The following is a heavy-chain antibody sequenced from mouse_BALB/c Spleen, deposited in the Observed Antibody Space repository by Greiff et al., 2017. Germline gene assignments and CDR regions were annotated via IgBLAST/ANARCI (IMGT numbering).Heavy chain of an antibody. CDR3: ARLRRGGYYYAMDY. CDR1: GFTFSSYA. J-gene: IGHJ4*01. V-gene: IGHV5-9-3*01. CDR2: ISSGGSYT. Sequence: EVQGVESGGGLVKPGGSLKLSCAASGFTFSSYAMSWVRQTPEKSLEWVATISSGGSYTYYPDSVKGRFTISSDNAKNTLYLQMSSLRSEATAMYYCARLRRGGYYYAMDYWGQGTSVTVSS. D-gene: IGHD2-12*01.